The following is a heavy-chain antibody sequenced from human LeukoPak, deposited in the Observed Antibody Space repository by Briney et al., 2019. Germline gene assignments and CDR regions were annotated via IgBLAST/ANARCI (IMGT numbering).Heavy chain of an antibody. CDR3: ASVTMSDLLNGHFRYFQH. CDR1: GASIGSGDYY. V-gene: IGHV4-30-4*01. CDR2: IYYSTST. D-gene: IGHD1-14*01. Sequence: SETLSLTCTVSGASIGSGDYYWGWIRQPPGKGLEWIAYIYYSTSTHYNASLKSRLTISIDTSRNQFSLKLSSVTAADTAVYYCASVTMSDLLNGHFRYFQHWGQGTLVTVSS. J-gene: IGHJ1*01.